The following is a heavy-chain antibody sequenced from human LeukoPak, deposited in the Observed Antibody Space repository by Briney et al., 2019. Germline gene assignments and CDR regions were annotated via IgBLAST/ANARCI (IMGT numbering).Heavy chain of an antibody. Sequence: LGASVKVSCKVSGNTLTDLSIHWVRQAPEKGLDWMGGFDPEDAEVIYAEKFQDRVTMTEDPSTDTAYLELSSLRSEDTAAYYCARENVDTAMVHWGQGTLVTVSS. V-gene: IGHV1-24*01. CDR3: ARENVDTAMVH. J-gene: IGHJ4*02. CDR2: FDPEDAEV. CDR1: GNTLTDLS. D-gene: IGHD5-18*01.